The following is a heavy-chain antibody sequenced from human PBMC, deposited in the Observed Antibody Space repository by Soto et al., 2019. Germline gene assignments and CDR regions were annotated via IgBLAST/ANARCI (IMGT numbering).Heavy chain of an antibody. CDR2: INHSGST. D-gene: IGHD6-19*01. CDR3: ARGIKTVAGTLRYNY. V-gene: IGHV4-34*01. J-gene: IGHJ4*02. CDR1: GGSFSGYY. Sequence: TSETLSLTCAVYGGSFSGYYWSWIRQPPGKGLEWIGEINHSGSTNYNPSLKSRVTISVDTSKNQFSLKLSSVTAADTAVYYCARGIKTVAGTLRYNYWGQGTLVTVSS.